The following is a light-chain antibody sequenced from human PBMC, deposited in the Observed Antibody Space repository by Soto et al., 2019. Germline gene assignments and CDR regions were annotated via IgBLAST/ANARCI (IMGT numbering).Light chain of an antibody. CDR3: QQYGSSPPT. Sequence: IVLTQSPATLSLSPGDRATLSCGASQSVSNNYLAWYQQKPGLAPRLLIYDASYRANGIPDRFSGSGSGTDFTLTINRLEPEDFALYYCQQYGSSPPTFGQGTKVDI. V-gene: IGKV3D-20*01. CDR2: DAS. CDR1: QSVSNNY. J-gene: IGKJ1*01.